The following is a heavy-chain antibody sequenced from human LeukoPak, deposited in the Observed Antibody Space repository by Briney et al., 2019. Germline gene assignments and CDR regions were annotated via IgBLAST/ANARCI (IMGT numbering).Heavy chain of an antibody. CDR3: AKDTSGYPIYYFDY. CDR1: GFTFDDYA. D-gene: IGHD3-22*01. V-gene: IGHV3-9*01. CDR2: ISWNSGSI. Sequence: GGSLRLSCAASGFTFDDYAMHWVRQAPGKGLAWVSGISWNSGSIGYADSVKGRFTISRDNAKNSLYLQMNSLRAEDTALYYCAKDTSGYPIYYFDYWGQGTLVTVSS. J-gene: IGHJ4*02.